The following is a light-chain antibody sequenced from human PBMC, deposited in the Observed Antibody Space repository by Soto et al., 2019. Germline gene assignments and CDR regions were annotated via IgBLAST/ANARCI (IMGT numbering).Light chain of an antibody. Sequence: EIVMTQSPVTLSVSPGERATLSCRASQSVNSDYLGWFQQKPGQAPRLLIYGASTRATGIPDRFSGSGSGTDFTLTISRLEPEDFAVYYCHHYGGSPITFGQGTRLEIK. J-gene: IGKJ5*01. CDR2: GAS. CDR1: QSVNSDY. CDR3: HHYGGSPIT. V-gene: IGKV3-20*01.